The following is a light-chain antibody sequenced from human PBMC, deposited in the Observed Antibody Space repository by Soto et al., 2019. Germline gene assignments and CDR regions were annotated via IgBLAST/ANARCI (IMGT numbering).Light chain of an antibody. CDR1: QSVVYSAENKTN. V-gene: IGKV4-1*01. CDR2: WAS. J-gene: IGKJ1*01. CDR3: QQYYSTPTT. Sequence: EMVTTQSPHSLALSLGERASIKXKSSQSVVYSAENKTNLGWYQQKPGQPPKRLTYWASTRETVGPDRFSRSGSATDFTRTISSLQAEDVAVYYGQQYYSTPTTFGQGTKVDIK.